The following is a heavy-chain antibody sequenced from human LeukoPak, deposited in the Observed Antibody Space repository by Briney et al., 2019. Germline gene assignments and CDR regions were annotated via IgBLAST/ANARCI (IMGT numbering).Heavy chain of an antibody. Sequence: PSQTLSLTCTVSGGSISSGGYYWSWIRQHPGKGLEWIGYIYYSGSTYYNPSLKSRVTISVDTSRNQFSLKLSSVTAADTAVYYCAREAMIVDGMDVWGQGTTVTVSS. D-gene: IGHD3-22*01. CDR1: GGSISSGGYY. V-gene: IGHV4-31*03. J-gene: IGHJ6*02. CDR2: IYYSGST. CDR3: AREAMIVDGMDV.